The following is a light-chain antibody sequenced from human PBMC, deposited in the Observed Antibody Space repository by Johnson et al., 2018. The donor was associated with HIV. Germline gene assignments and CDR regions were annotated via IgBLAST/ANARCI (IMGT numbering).Light chain of an antibody. CDR3: GTWDSSLSTYV. J-gene: IGLJ1*01. Sequence: QSVLTQPPSVSAAPGQKVTISCSGSSSNIGRNYVSWYQQLPGTAPKLLIFDNNKRPSGIPDRFSASKSGTSATLVITGLPTGDEADYYSGTWDSSLSTYVFGTGTKVTVL. CDR1: SSNIGRNY. CDR2: DNN. V-gene: IGLV1-51*01.